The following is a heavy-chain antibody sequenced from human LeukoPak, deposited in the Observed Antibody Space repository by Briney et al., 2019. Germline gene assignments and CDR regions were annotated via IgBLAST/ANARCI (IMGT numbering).Heavy chain of an antibody. CDR1: GFTFDDYA. J-gene: IGHJ4*02. Sequence: GGSLRLSCAGSGFTFDDYAIHWVRQAPGKGLEWVSGISWDSGTIVYADSVKGRFTISRDNSKNSLYLQMNSLRAEDTALYYCAKGGVVVPAATPTHFDYWGQGTLVTVSS. D-gene: IGHD2-2*01. CDR3: AKGGVVVPAATPTHFDY. CDR2: ISWDSGTI. V-gene: IGHV3-9*01.